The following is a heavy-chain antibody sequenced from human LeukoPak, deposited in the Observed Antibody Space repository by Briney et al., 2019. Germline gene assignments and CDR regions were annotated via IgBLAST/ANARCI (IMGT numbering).Heavy chain of an antibody. CDR3: ARPTTGPATQGYDS. Sequence: SETLSLTCTVSGGSISSSPYYWDWIRQPPGRGLEWIGSIYYRGNTYHNPSLKSRVTISVDPSKNQFSLSVISVTAADTAVYFCARPTTGPATQGYDSWGQGILVTVAS. CDR1: GGSISSSPYY. D-gene: IGHD1-1*01. J-gene: IGHJ4*02. CDR2: IYYRGNT. V-gene: IGHV4-39*01.